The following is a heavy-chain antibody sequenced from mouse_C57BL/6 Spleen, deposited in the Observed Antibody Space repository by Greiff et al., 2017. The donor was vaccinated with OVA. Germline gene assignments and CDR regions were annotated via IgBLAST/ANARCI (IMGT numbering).Heavy chain of an antibody. CDR3: ARIITTVDRYYAMDY. CDR1: GFSLSTFGLG. J-gene: IGHJ4*01. Sequence: QVTLKVCGPGILQPSQTLSLTCSFSGFSLSTFGLGVGWIRQPSGKGLEWLAHIWWADDTYYNPALKSRLPISKDTSKNQGFLKIANVDTADTATYYCARIITTVDRYYAMDYWGQGTSGTVSS. V-gene: IGHV8-8*01. D-gene: IGHD1-1*01. CDR2: IWWADDT.